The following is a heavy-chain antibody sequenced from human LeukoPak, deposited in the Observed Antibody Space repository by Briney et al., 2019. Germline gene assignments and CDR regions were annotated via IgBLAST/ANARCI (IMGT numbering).Heavy chain of an antibody. CDR2: IKQDGSEK. V-gene: IGHV3-7*05. CDR3: AKGGSGGSWARIDY. CDR1: GFTFSSFW. Sequence: GGSLRLSCAASGFTFSSFWMSWVRQAPGKGLEWVANIKQDGSEKYYVESVKGRFTISRDNSRNTLYLQMNSVRAEDTAVYYCAKGGSGGSWARIDYWGQGTLVTVSS. J-gene: IGHJ4*02. D-gene: IGHD2-15*01.